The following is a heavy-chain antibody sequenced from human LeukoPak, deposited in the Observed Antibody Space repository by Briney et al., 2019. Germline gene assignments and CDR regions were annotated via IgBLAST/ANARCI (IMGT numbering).Heavy chain of an antibody. J-gene: IGHJ4*02. V-gene: IGHV3-74*01. CDR1: GFTFSSYL. CDR3: AKGGYGYYFDY. CDR2: INSDGRST. D-gene: IGHD5-12*01. Sequence: GGSLRLSCTASGFTFSSYLMHWVRQAPGKGLVWVSRINSDGRSTTYADSVKGRFTISRDNAKNTLYLQMNSLRAEDTAVYYCAKGGYGYYFDYWGQGTLVTVSS.